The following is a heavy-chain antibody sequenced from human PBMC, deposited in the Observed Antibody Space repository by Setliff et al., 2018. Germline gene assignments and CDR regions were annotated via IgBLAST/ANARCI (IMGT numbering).Heavy chain of an antibody. V-gene: IGHV4-59*08. Sequence: PSETLSLTCTVSGGSITSYYWSWIRQPPGKGLEYIGYIYYSGSTNYNPSLKSRVTISVDTSKNQFSVKLSSVTAADTAVYYCARHKSNGSGSYPSLYMDVWGKGIMVTVSS. D-gene: IGHD3-10*01. CDR2: IYYSGST. CDR1: GGSITSYY. J-gene: IGHJ6*03. CDR3: ARHKSNGSGSYPSLYMDV.